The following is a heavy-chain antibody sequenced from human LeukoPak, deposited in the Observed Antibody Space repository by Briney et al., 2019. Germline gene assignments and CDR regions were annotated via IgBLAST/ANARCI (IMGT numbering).Heavy chain of an antibody. CDR1: GFTFSSYE. Sequence: GGPLTLSCAAYGFTFSSYEMNWIRQAPGKGLEWVSYISSSGSTIYYADSVKGRFTISRDNAKNSLYLQMNSLRAEDTAVYYCARARGDLLYYYYYMDVWGKGTTVTVSS. V-gene: IGHV3-48*03. J-gene: IGHJ6*03. D-gene: IGHD1-26*01. CDR3: ARARGDLLYYYYYMDV. CDR2: ISSSGSTI.